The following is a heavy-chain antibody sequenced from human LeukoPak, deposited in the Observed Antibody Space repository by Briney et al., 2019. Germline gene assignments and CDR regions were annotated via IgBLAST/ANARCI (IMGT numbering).Heavy chain of an antibody. CDR2: LGVSVSGYGGST. Sequence: GGSLRLSCAASGFTFSRYAMSWVRQAPGKGLEWVSALGVSVSGYGGSTYYADSVKGRFTISRDNSKNTLYLQMNSLRAEDTAVYYCAKDRSSSGSYYPDYWGQGTLVTVSS. J-gene: IGHJ4*02. D-gene: IGHD3-10*01. V-gene: IGHV3-23*01. CDR3: AKDRSSSGSYYPDY. CDR1: GFTFSRYA.